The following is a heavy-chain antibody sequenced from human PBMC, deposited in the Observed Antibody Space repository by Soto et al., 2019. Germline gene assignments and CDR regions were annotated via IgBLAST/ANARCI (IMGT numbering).Heavy chain of an antibody. J-gene: IGHJ4*02. CDR3: ARPQGGGYDLNY. Sequence: QVQLVESGGGLVKPGGSLRLSCAASGFTFSDYYMSWIRQAPGKGLEWVSYITRSSTYTNYADSVKGPFTISRDNAKNPLYLQMNSLRAEDTAVYYCARPQGGGYDLNYWGQGTLVTVSS. D-gene: IGHD5-12*01. CDR2: ITRSSTYT. CDR1: GFTFSDYY. V-gene: IGHV3-11*05.